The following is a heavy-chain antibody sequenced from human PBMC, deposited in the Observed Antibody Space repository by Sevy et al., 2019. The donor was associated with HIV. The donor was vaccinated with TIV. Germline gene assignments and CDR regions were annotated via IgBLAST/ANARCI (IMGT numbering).Heavy chain of an antibody. V-gene: IGHV3-21*01. Sequence: GGSLRLSCAASGFTFSSYSMNWVRQAPGKGLEWVSSISSSSSYIYYADSVKGRFTISRDNAKNSLYLQMNSLRAEDTAVYYCARDLTSMVRGVPHYWGQGTLVTVSP. CDR2: ISSSSSYI. CDR1: GFTFSSYS. J-gene: IGHJ4*02. D-gene: IGHD3-10*01. CDR3: ARDLTSMVRGVPHY.